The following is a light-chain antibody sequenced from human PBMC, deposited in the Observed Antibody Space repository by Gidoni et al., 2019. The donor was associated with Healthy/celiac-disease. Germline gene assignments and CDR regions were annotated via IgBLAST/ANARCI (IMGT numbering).Light chain of an antibody. J-gene: IGKJ1*01. Sequence: DIVMTQSPDSLAVSLGERATINCKSSQSVLYSSNNKNYLAWYQQKPGQTPKLLIYWAATRESGVLDRLRGSGSGTDFTLTISSLMAEDVAVYYCQQYYSTPWTFGQGTKVEIK. V-gene: IGKV4-1*01. CDR3: QQYYSTPWT. CDR2: WAA. CDR1: QSVLYSSNNKNY.